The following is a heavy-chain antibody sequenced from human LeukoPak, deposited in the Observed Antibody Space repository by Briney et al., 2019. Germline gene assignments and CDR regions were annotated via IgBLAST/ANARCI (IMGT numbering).Heavy chain of an antibody. Sequence: PGGSLRLSCAASGFTFSSYGMHWVRQAPGKGLEWVAVISYDGSNKYYADSVKGRFTISRDNSKNTLYLQMNSLRAEDTAVYYCAKERVTGCFDYWGQGTLVTGSS. J-gene: IGHJ4*02. CDR3: AKERVTGCFDY. V-gene: IGHV3-30*18. D-gene: IGHD2-21*02. CDR2: ISYDGSNK. CDR1: GFTFSSYG.